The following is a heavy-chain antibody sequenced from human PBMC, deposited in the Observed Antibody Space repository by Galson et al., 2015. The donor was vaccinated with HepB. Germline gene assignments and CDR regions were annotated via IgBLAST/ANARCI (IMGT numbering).Heavy chain of an antibody. V-gene: IGHV3-15*07. D-gene: IGHD3-3*01. CDR3: TTAVDDFWSGYYHFDY. CDR2: IKSKTDGGTT. CDR1: GFTFSNAW. J-gene: IGHJ4*02. Sequence: SLRLSCAASGFTFSNAWMNWVRQAPGKGLEWVGRIKSKTDGGTTDYAAPVKGRFTISRDDSKNTLYLQMNSLKTEDTAVYYCTTAVDDFWSGYYHFDYWGQGTLVTVSS.